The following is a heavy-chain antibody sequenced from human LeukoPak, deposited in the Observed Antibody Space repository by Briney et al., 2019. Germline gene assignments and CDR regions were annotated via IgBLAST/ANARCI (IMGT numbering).Heavy chain of an antibody. CDR1: GHTFTGYY. J-gene: IGHJ4*02. CDR3: ARVHSSTLFDS. CDR2: VNPNSGAT. D-gene: IGHD2-2*01. Sequence: GASVKVSCKASGHTFTGYYIHWVRQAPGQGLEWMGWVNPNSGATNYAQKFQDRVTVTSDTSISTAYMELSRLSSDDTAVYYCARVHSSTLFDSWGQGTLVTVSS. V-gene: IGHV1-2*02.